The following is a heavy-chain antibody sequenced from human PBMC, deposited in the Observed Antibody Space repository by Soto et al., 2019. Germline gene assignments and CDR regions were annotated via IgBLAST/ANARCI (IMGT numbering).Heavy chain of an antibody. V-gene: IGHV4-4*01. J-gene: IGHJ5*02. Sequence: LSLTYGVSGGTIRSPDWWTWVRQPPGKGLEWIGEIFQSGSTNYTPSLESRVTISVDKSKNQFSLILTSVTDADTAVYFCARGRGRYSSGWSWFDPWGQGILVTVSS. CDR2: IFQSGST. D-gene: IGHD6-19*01. CDR1: GGTIRSPDW. CDR3: ARGRGRYSSGWSWFDP.